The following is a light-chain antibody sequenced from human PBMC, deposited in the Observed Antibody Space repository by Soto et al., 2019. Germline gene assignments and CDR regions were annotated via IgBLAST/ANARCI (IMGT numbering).Light chain of an antibody. J-gene: IGKJ1*01. V-gene: IGKV1-39*01. Sequence: DIQMTQSPSTLSASVGDRVTITCLASQGISSFLAWYQQEPGKAPKLLISGATTLQSGVPSRFSGSGSGTEFTLTISSLQPEDFATYYCQQSYSTLWTFGQGTKVDIK. CDR3: QQSYSTLWT. CDR1: QGISSF. CDR2: GAT.